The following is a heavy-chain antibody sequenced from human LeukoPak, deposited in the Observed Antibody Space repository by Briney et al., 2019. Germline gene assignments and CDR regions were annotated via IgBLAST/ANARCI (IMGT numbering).Heavy chain of an antibody. CDR1: EYTFTSYY. D-gene: IGHD2-21*01. CDR3: ARGPGVVMSAFDI. J-gene: IGHJ3*02. V-gene: IGHV1-46*01. Sequence: ASVKVSCKASEYTFTSYYMHWVRRAPGQGLEWMGIINPSGGSTSYAQKFQGRVTMTRDTSTSTVYMELSSLRSEDTAVYYCARGPGVVMSAFDIWGQGTMVTVSS. CDR2: INPSGGST.